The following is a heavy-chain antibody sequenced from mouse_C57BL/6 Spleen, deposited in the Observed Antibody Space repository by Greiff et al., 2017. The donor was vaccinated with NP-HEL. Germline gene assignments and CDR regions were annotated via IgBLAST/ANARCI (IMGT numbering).Heavy chain of an antibody. D-gene: IGHD1-1*01. Sequence: QVQLQQSGPGLVAPSQSLSITCTVSGFSLTSYAISWVRQPPGKGLEWLGVIWTGGGTNYNSALNSRLRISNDNSKSQVFLKMNSQQTDETARDYGARKKGYYYGSGAMDYWGQGTSVTVSS. CDR3: ARKKGYYYGSGAMDY. J-gene: IGHJ4*01. V-gene: IGHV2-9-1*01. CDR2: IWTGGGT. CDR1: GFSLTSYA.